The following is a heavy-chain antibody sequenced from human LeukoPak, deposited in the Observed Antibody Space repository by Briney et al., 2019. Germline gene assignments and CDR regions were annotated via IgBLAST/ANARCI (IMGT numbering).Heavy chain of an antibody. CDR1: GYTFTSYG. D-gene: IGHD4-17*01. CDR2: IIPIFGTA. J-gene: IGHJ4*02. CDR3: ARALFYGDSYFDY. Sequence: ASVKVSCKASGYTFTSYGISWVRQAPGQGLEWMGGIIPIFGTANYAQKFQGRVTITADESTSTAYMELHSLRSEDTAVYYCARALFYGDSYFDYWGQGTLVTVSS. V-gene: IGHV1-69*13.